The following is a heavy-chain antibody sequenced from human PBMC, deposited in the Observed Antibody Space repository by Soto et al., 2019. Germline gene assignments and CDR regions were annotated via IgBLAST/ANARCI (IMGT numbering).Heavy chain of an antibody. D-gene: IGHD2-15*01. V-gene: IGHV1-69*13. Sequence: GASVKVSCKASGGTFSSYAISWVRQAPGQGLEWMGGIIPIFGTANYAQKFQGRVAITADESTSTAYMELSSLRSEDTAVYYCARSQTRYCSGGSCLYGMDVWGQGTTVTVSS. J-gene: IGHJ6*02. CDR1: GGTFSSYA. CDR2: IIPIFGTA. CDR3: ARSQTRYCSGGSCLYGMDV.